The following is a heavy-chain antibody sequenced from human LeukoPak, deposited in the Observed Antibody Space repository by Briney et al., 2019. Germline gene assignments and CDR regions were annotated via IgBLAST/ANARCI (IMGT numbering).Heavy chain of an antibody. V-gene: IGHV3-23*01. CDR2: ISGSGGST. CDR1: GFTFSSYA. D-gene: IGHD3-3*01. Sequence: GGSLRLSCAASGFTFSSYAMSWVRQAPGKGLEWVSAISGSGGSTYYADSVKGRFTISRDNSKNTLYLQMNSLRAEDTAVYYCAKDLEPLRFSEWLPVDYWGQGTLVTVSS. J-gene: IGHJ4*02. CDR3: AKDLEPLRFSEWLPVDY.